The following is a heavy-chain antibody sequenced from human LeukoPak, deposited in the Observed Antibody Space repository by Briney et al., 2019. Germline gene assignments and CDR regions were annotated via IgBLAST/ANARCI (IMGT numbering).Heavy chain of an antibody. D-gene: IGHD1-26*01. J-gene: IGHJ4*02. Sequence: VSVKVSCKVSGYTLTELSMHWVRQAPGKGLEWMGGFDPEDGETIYAQKFQGRVTMTEDTSTDTAYMELSSLRSEDTAVYYCATAGLTKWELLLRDYFDYWGQGTLVTVSS. V-gene: IGHV1-24*01. CDR2: FDPEDGET. CDR1: GYTLTELS. CDR3: ATAGLTKWELLLRDYFDY.